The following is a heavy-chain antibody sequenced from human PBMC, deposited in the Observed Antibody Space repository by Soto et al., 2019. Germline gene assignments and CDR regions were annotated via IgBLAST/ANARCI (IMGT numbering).Heavy chain of an antibody. CDR3: ARSESRYSYGRDDAFDI. V-gene: IGHV1-69*06. CDR1: GGTFSSYA. D-gene: IGHD5-18*01. J-gene: IGHJ3*02. Sequence: ASEKVSCKASGGTFSSYAISWVRQAPGQGLEWMGGIIPIFGTANYAQKFQGRVTITADKSTSTAYMELSSLRSEDTAVYYCARSESRYSYGRDDAFDIWGQGTMVTVSS. CDR2: IIPIFGTA.